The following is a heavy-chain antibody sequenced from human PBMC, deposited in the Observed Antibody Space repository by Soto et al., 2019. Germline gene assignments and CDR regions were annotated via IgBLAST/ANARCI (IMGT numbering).Heavy chain of an antibody. J-gene: IGHJ6*02. CDR2: IYTSGST. D-gene: IGHD2-15*01. CDR3: ARVSVGDCSGGSCYLGYGMDV. Sequence: QVQLQESGPGLVKPSETLSLTCTVSGGSISSYYWSWIRQPAGKGLEWIGRIYTSGSTNYNPSIKSRVTMSVDTSKNQFSLKLSSVTAADTAVYYCARVSVGDCSGGSCYLGYGMDVWGQGTTVTVSS. CDR1: GGSISSYY. V-gene: IGHV4-4*07.